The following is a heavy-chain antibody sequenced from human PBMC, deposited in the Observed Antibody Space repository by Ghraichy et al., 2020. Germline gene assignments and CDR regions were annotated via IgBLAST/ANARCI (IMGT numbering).Heavy chain of an antibody. CDR2: ISSSSSTI. D-gene: IGHD6-19*01. CDR1: GFTFSSYS. Sequence: GGSLRLSCAASGFTFSSYSMNWVRQAPGKGLEWVSYISSSSSTIYYADSVKGRFTISRDNAKNSLYLQMNSLRDEDTAVYYCARAPTFSGWYVPHYGMDVWGQGTTVTVSS. J-gene: IGHJ6*02. V-gene: IGHV3-48*02. CDR3: ARAPTFSGWYVPHYGMDV.